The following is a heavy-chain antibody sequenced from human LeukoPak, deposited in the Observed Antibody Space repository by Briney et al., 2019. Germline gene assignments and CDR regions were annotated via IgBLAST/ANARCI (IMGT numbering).Heavy chain of an antibody. J-gene: IGHJ1*01. Sequence: AASVKVSCKTSGYTFASYGISWVRQAPGQGLEWMGGIIPILGTANYAQRFQGRVTLTADESSSTAYMALSSLRSEDTAMYYCATTRDYYDTSGYTLLQDWGQGTLVTVSS. CDR3: ATTRDYYDTSGYTLLQD. V-gene: IGHV1-69*13. CDR1: GYTFASYG. CDR2: IIPILGTA. D-gene: IGHD3-22*01.